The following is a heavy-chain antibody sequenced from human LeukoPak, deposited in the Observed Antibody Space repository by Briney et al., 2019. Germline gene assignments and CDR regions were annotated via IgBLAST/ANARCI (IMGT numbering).Heavy chain of an antibody. CDR3: ARVRLHFWSGYYIDY. D-gene: IGHD3-3*02. CDR1: GGSISSGGYS. CDR2: IYHSGST. Sequence: SETLSLTCAVSGGSISSGGYSWSWIRQPPGKGLEWIGYIYHSGSTYYNPSLRSRVTISVDTSKNQFSLKLSSVTAADTAVYYCARVRLHFWSGYYIDYWGQGTLVTVSS. V-gene: IGHV4-30-2*01. J-gene: IGHJ4*02.